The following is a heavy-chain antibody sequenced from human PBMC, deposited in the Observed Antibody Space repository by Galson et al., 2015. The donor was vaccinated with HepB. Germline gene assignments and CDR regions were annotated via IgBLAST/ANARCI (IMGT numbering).Heavy chain of an antibody. CDR1: GGSISSGGYS. D-gene: IGHD4-23*01. CDR3: ATNYGGSVDY. V-gene: IGHV4-30-4*07. Sequence: TLSLTCAVSGGSISSGGYSWSWIRQPPGKGLEWIGYIYYSGSTYYNPSLKSRVTISVDTSKNQFSLKLSSVTAADTAVYYCATNYGGSVDYWGQGTLVTVSS. J-gene: IGHJ4*02. CDR2: IYYSGST.